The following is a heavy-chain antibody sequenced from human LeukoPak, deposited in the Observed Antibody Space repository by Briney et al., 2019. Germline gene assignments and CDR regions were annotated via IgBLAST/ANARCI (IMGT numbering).Heavy chain of an antibody. J-gene: IGHJ4*02. Sequence: GGSLRLSCAASGFTFSSYGMHWVRQAPGKGLEWVAVIWYDGSNKYYADSVKGRFTISRDNSKNTLYLQMNSLRAEDTAVYCCAKEPGDDGSGSYSRSMAVPPTVWGQGTLVTVSS. CDR1: GFTFSSYG. D-gene: IGHD3-10*01. CDR3: AKEPGDDGSGSYSRSMAVPPTV. CDR2: IWYDGSNK. V-gene: IGHV3-33*06.